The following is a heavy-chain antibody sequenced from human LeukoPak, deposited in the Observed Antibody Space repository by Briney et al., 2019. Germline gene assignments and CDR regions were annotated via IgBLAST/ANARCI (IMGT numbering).Heavy chain of an antibody. CDR2: IGISSGNT. D-gene: IGHD5-12*01. Sequence: PGGSLRLSCAASGFNFIDYSMNWVRQAPGKGLEWISYIGISSGNTKYADSVKGRFTISRDKARNSLYLQMNSLRVEDTAKYYCARDHRYAFDNWGHGTLVTVSS. CDR3: ARDHRYAFDN. V-gene: IGHV3-48*01. J-gene: IGHJ4*01. CDR1: GFNFIDYS.